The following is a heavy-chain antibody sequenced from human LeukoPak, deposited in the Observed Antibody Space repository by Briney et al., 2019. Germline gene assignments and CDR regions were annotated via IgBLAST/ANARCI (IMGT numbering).Heavy chain of an antibody. Sequence: PGGSLRLSCAASGFTFSDYGMQWVRQAPGKGLGWVALISTDGSDKDYADSVKGRFTLSRDNSKKTLYLQMNSLRVEDTAVYYCAKDGTRSWFGEATWGQGTLVTVSS. CDR2: ISTDGSDK. D-gene: IGHD3-10*01. J-gene: IGHJ5*02. CDR1: GFTFSDYG. CDR3: AKDGTRSWFGEAT. V-gene: IGHV3-30*18.